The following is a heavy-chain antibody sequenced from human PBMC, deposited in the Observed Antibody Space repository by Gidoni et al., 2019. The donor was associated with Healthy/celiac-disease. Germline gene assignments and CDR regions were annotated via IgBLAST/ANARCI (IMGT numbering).Heavy chain of an antibody. D-gene: IGHD2-2*02. J-gene: IGHJ1*01. Sequence: RFTISRDNSKNTLYLQMNSLRAEDTAVYYCAKGGDIVVVPAAIGGEYFQHWGQGTLVTVSS. CDR3: AKGGDIVVVPAAIGGEYFQH. V-gene: IGHV3-30*02.